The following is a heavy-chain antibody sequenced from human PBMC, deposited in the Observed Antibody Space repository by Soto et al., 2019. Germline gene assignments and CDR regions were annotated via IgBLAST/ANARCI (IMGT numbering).Heavy chain of an antibody. CDR2: VFYTGRA. J-gene: IGHJ6*02. V-gene: IGHV4-59*01. CDR3: ARDFPFYYGMDV. CDR1: GGYLGSYS. Sequence: SETLSPNCAVSGGYLGSYSWSWIRQPPGKGLEWIGYVFYTGRANYNASLKSRVSISLDTSNYQFSLKLSSVTAADTAVYYCARDFPFYYGMDVWGQGTTVTVSS. D-gene: IGHD3-16*01.